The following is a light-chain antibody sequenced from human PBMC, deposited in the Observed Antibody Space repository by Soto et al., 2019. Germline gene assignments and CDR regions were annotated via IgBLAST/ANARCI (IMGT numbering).Light chain of an antibody. CDR1: SGHSNYA. CDR3: QTWGTGTPWV. J-gene: IGLJ3*02. Sequence: QPVLTQSPSASASLGASVKLTCTLSSGHSNYAIAWHQQQPEKGPRYLMKLNSDGSHSKGDGIPDRFSGSSSGAERYLTISGLQSEDEADYYCQTWGTGTPWVFGGGTKLTVL. V-gene: IGLV4-69*01. CDR2: LNSDGSH.